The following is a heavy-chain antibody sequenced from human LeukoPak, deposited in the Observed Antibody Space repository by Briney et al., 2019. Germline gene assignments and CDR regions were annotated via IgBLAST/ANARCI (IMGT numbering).Heavy chain of an antibody. D-gene: IGHD5-18*01. Sequence: ASVKVSCKASGYTFTGYYMHWVRQAPGQGLEWMGWINPNSGGTNYAQKFQGRVTMTRDTSISTAYMELSRLRSDDTAVYYCARASSDVDTAMVGDYWGQGTLVTVSS. CDR1: GYTFTGYY. V-gene: IGHV1-2*02. CDR2: INPNSGGT. CDR3: ARASSDVDTAMVGDY. J-gene: IGHJ4*02.